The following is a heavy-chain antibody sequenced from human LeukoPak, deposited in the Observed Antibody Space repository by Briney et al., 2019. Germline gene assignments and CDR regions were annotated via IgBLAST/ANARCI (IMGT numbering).Heavy chain of an antibody. J-gene: IGHJ4*02. V-gene: IGHV3-74*01. CDR3: ARDADDFWSGYYLL. CDR1: GFTFSSYW. Sequence: PGGSLRLSCAASGFTFSSYWMLWVRQAPGKGLVWVSRINSDGSSTSYADSVKGRFTISRDNAKNTLYPQMNSLRAEDTAVYYCARDADDFWSGYYLLWGQGTLVTVSS. D-gene: IGHD3-3*01. CDR2: INSDGSST.